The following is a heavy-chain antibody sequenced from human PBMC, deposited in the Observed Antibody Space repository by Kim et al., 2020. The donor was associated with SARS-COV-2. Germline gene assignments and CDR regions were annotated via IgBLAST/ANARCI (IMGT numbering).Heavy chain of an antibody. D-gene: IGHD3-22*01. V-gene: IGHV4-34*01. CDR2: INHSGST. CDR1: GGSFSGYY. J-gene: IGHJ4*02. CDR3: ARGRYYYDSSGYSPLWY. Sequence: SETLSLTCAVYGGSFSGYYWSWIRQPPGKGLEWIGEINHSGSTNYNPSLKSRVTISVDTSKNQFSLKLSSVTAADTAVYYCARGRYYYDSSGYSPLWYWGQGTLVTVSS.